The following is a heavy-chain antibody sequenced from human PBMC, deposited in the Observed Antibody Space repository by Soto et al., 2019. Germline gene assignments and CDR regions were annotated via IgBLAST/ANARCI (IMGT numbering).Heavy chain of an antibody. CDR2: INHSGST. CDR3: AIEWLLLWLDI. CDR1: GGSFSGYY. D-gene: IGHD3-22*01. V-gene: IGHV4-34*01. J-gene: IGHJ3*02. Sequence: PSETLSLTCAFYGGSFSGYYWSWIRQPPGKGLEWIGEINHSGSTNYNPSLKSRVTISVDTSKNQFSLKLSSVTAADTAVYYCAIEWLLLWLDIWGPGPMVTVSS.